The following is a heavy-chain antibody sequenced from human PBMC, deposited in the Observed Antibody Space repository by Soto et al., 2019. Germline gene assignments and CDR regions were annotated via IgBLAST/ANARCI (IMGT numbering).Heavy chain of an antibody. V-gene: IGHV1-69*06. J-gene: IGHJ5*02. D-gene: IGHD3-22*01. CDR2: IIPIFDTP. Sequence: QVQLVQSGAEVKKPGSSVKVSCKASGGTFSSYGLSWVRQAPGQGLEWMGGIIPIFDTPNYAQKFQGRVTITADKSTSTAYMELSSLRSDDTAVHYCASARYYYETSGYYYDWFDPWGQGTLVTVSS. CDR1: GGTFSSYG. CDR3: ASARYYYETSGYYYDWFDP.